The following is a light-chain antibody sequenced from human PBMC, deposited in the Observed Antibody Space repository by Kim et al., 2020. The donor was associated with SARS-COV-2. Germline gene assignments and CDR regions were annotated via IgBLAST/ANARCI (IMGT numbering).Light chain of an antibody. V-gene: IGKV1-5*01. J-gene: IGKJ1*01. Sequence: GDRVTITCRASKSIGNYLAWYQQKPGKAPKVLIYDASSLESGVPSRFSGSGSGTEFTLNINSLQPDDFATYYFQQYLYYWTFGQGTKV. CDR2: DAS. CDR1: KSIGNY. CDR3: QQYLYYWT.